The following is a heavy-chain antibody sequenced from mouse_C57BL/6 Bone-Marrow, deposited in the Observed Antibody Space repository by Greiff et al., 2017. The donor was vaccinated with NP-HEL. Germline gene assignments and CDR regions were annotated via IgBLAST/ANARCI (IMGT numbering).Heavy chain of an antibody. CDR1: GYTFPSYG. D-gene: IGHD2-3*01. V-gene: IGHV1-81*01. Sequence: AQRVESGAELARPGASVKLSCKASGYTFPSYGISWVKPRTGQGLEWIGEIYPRSGNTYYNEKFKGKATLTADKSSSTAYMELRSLTSEDSAVYFCARGWFSRYYAMDYWGQGTSVTVSS. CDR2: IYPRSGNT. CDR3: ARGWFSRYYAMDY. J-gene: IGHJ4*01.